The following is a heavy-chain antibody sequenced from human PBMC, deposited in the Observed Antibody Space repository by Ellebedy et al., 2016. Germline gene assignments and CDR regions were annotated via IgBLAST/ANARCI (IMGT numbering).Heavy chain of an antibody. D-gene: IGHD3-10*01. V-gene: IGHV4-59*12. CDR2: VHYSGTI. CDR1: GDSMSSYY. Sequence: SETLSLTXTVSGDSMSSYYWTWIRQPPGKGLEWIGYVHYSGTINYNPSLHSRVTISMYTSNNQFSLKVRSVTAADTAIYYCARAFFNGSGDYYSVYGMDVWGQGTTVTVSS. CDR3: ARAFFNGSGDYYSVYGMDV. J-gene: IGHJ6*02.